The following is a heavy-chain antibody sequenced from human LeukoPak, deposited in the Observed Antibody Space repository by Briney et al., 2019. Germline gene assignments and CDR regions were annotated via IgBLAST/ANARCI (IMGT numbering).Heavy chain of an antibody. Sequence: GGSLGLSCAASGFTFSSYAMSWVRQAPGKGLEWVSAISGSGGSTYYADSVKGRFTISRDNSKNTLYLQMNSLRAEDTAVYYCAKGRSPNYYDSSGYPYYFDYWGQGTLVTVSS. D-gene: IGHD3-22*01. CDR3: AKGRSPNYYDSSGYPYYFDY. CDR1: GFTFSSYA. V-gene: IGHV3-23*01. CDR2: ISGSGGST. J-gene: IGHJ4*02.